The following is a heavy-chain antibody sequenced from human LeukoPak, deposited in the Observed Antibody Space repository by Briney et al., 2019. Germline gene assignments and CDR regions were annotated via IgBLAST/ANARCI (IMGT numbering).Heavy chain of an antibody. J-gene: IGHJ6*03. V-gene: IGHV4-38-2*02. Sequence: SETLSLTCTVSGYSISSGYYWGWIRQPPGKGLEWIGSIYHSGSTYYNPSLKSRVTISVDTSKKQFSLKLTSVTVADTAVYYCAREASQKGAHYMDVWGKGTAVTISS. CDR3: AREASQKGAHYMDV. CDR2: IYHSGST. CDR1: GYSISSGYY. D-gene: IGHD3-16*01.